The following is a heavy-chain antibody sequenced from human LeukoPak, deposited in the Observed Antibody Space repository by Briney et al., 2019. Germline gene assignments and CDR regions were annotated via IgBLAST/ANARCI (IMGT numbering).Heavy chain of an antibody. CDR3: VRGIGWDFDY. D-gene: IGHD6-19*01. J-gene: IGHJ4*02. CDR1: GFTFSSYA. Sequence: GGSLSHSCAASGFTFSSYAMHWVRQAPGKGLEYVSAISSNGGSTYYANSVKGRFTISRDNSKNTLYLQMGSLRAEDMAVYYCVRGIGWDFDYWGQGTLVTVSS. CDR2: ISSNGGST. V-gene: IGHV3-64*01.